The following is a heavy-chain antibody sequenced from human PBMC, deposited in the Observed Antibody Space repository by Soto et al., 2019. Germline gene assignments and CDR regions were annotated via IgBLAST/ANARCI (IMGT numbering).Heavy chain of an antibody. D-gene: IGHD1-1*01. CDR2: VFHSGSA. V-gene: IGHV4-4*02. CDR3: ARKAWTRLDY. Sequence: QLQLHESGPGLVKPSGTLSLTCGLSSGSLTTPVWWTWVRLRPGKGLEWIGEVFHSGSANYNPSLQSRVTISVDKSTNQFSLRLSSVTAADTAVYYCARKAWTRLDYWGQGALVTVSS. J-gene: IGHJ4*02. CDR1: SGSLTTPVW.